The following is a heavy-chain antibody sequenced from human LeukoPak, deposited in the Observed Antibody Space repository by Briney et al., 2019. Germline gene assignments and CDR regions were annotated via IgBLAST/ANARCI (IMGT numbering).Heavy chain of an antibody. CDR3: ARDRDYYDTSGYHTYYFDY. CDR1: GGSITQTNY. CDR2: VNLQGGT. Sequence: SETLSLTCDVSGGSITQTNYWTWVRQPPGKGLEWIGEVNLQGGTNYNPFLLRRVAISVDTSANHVSLQMTSVTAANTAVYYCARDRDYYDTSGYHTYYFDYWGQGTLVTVSS. D-gene: IGHD3-22*01. J-gene: IGHJ4*02. V-gene: IGHV4-4*02.